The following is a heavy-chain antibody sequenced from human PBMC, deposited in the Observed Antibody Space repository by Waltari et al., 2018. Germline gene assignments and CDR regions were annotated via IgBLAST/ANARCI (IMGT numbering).Heavy chain of an antibody. J-gene: IGHJ4*02. CDR2: IYWNDDK. CDR1: GFSLSTSGVG. CDR3: AHSPLGYCSSTSCLRFDY. D-gene: IGHD2-2*01. Sequence: QITLKESGPTLVKPTQTLTLTCTFSGFSLSTSGVGVGWIRQPPGKALEWLALIYWNDDKRYSPSLKSRLTITKDTSKNQVVLTMTNMDPVDTATYYCAHSPLGYCSSTSCLRFDYWGQGTLVTVSS. V-gene: IGHV2-5*01.